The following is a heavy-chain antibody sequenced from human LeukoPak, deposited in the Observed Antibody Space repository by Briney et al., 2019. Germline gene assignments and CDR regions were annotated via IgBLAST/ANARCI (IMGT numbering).Heavy chain of an antibody. V-gene: IGHV3-20*04. CDR1: GFTFDNYG. Sequence: GGSLRLSRAASGFTFDNYGMSWVRQAPGKGLKGFSGINWNGDSTGYADSVKGRFTTSRDNAKNSLHLQMNSLRAEDTALYYCARGFSYYYYYMDVWGKGTTVTVSS. CDR3: ARGFSYYYYYMDV. CDR2: INWNGDST. J-gene: IGHJ6*03.